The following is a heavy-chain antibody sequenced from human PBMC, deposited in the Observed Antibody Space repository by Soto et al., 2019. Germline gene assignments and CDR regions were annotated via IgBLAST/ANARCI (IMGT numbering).Heavy chain of an antibody. V-gene: IGHV3-21*01. CDR3: ARGQDWNYAFDY. D-gene: IGHD1-7*01. Sequence: GGSLRLSCAASGFTFSSYSMNWVRQAPGKGLEWVSSISSSSSYIYYADSVKGRFTISRDNAKNSLYLQMNSLRAEDTAVYYCARGQDWNYAFDYWGQGTLVTVSS. CDR2: ISSSSSYI. CDR1: GFTFSSYS. J-gene: IGHJ4*02.